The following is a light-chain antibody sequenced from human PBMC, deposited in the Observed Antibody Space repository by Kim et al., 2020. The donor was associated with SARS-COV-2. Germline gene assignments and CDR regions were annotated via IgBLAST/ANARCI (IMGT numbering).Light chain of an antibody. CDR2: ATS. CDR3: RQVSRYPPVIFT. V-gene: IGKV1-9*01. J-gene: IGKJ3*01. Sequence: LAWYQQKPGKAPGLLIYATSTLHSRIPSRFSGSGSGTDFTLAISNLQPEEVATYYGRQVSRYPPVIFTFGPGTKVDIK.